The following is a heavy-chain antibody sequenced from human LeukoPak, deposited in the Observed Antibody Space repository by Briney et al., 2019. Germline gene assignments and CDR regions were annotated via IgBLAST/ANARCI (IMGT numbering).Heavy chain of an antibody. CDR1: GYTFTSYG. J-gene: IGHJ4*02. V-gene: IGHV1-18*01. Sequence: ASVKVSCKASGYTFTSYGISWVRQAPGQGLEWMGCISAYNGNTNYAQKLQGRVTMTTDTSTSTAYMELRSLRSDDTAVYYCAFQNFYQGNDYWGQGTLVTVSS. CDR3: AFQNFYQGNDY. CDR2: ISAYNGNT. D-gene: IGHD2-2*01.